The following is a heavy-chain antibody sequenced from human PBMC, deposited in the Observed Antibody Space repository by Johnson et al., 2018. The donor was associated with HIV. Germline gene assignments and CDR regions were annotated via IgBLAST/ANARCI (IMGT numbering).Heavy chain of an antibody. D-gene: IGHD2-15*01. CDR1: GFTFSSYA. Sequence: VQLVESGGGVVQPGRSLRLSCAASGFTFSSYAMHWVRQAPGKGLEWVSGISWNSGSIGYADSVKGRFTISRDNAKNSLYLQMRSLRAEDTALYYCARDPPPYCSGGSCYSGHAFDIWGQGTMVTVSS. CDR3: ARDPPPYCSGGSCYSGHAFDI. V-gene: IGHV3-9*01. CDR2: ISWNSGSI. J-gene: IGHJ3*02.